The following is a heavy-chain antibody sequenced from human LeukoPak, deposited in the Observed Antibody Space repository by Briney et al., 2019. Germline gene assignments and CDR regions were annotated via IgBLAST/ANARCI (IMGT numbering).Heavy chain of an antibody. D-gene: IGHD4-17*01. Sequence: SETLSLTCTVSGGSISSSSYYWGWIRQPPGKGLEWIGSIYYSGSTYYNPSLKSRVTISVDTSKNQFSLKLSSVTAADTAVYYCARDRDTVTGNWFDPWAREPWSPSPQ. CDR3: ARDRDTVTGNWFDP. J-gene: IGHJ5*02. CDR2: IYYSGST. CDR1: GGSISSSSYY. V-gene: IGHV4-39*07.